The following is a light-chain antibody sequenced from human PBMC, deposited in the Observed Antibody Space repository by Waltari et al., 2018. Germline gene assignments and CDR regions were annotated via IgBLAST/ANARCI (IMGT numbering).Light chain of an antibody. J-gene: IGLJ2*01. CDR2: EVS. CDR1: SSDVGGYTV. V-gene: IGLV2-8*01. Sequence: QSALTQPPSASGSPGQSITFSCAGTSSDVGGYTVVSWYQQHPGKAPKLMIYEVSKRPSGVPDRFSGSKSGNTASLTVSGLQAEDEADFYCSSYAGSNAVIFGGGTKLTVL. CDR3: SSYAGSNAVI.